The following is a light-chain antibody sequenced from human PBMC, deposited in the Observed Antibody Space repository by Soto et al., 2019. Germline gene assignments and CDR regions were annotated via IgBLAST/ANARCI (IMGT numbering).Light chain of an antibody. V-gene: IGKV3-15*01. Sequence: EIVMTQSPATLSVSPGERATLSCRASQSVRSNLAWYQQKPGQAPRLLIYGASTRATRIPARFSGSGSGTEFTLTISSLQSEDFAVYYCQQYSNWPPGTFGQGTKVEIK. CDR1: QSVRSN. CDR3: QQYSNWPPGT. J-gene: IGKJ1*01. CDR2: GAS.